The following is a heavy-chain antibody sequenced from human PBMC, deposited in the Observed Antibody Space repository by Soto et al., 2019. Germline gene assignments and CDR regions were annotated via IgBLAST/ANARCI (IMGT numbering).Heavy chain of an antibody. J-gene: IGHJ4*02. CDR2: INPNSGGT. V-gene: IGHV1-2*04. Sequence: QVQLVQSGAEVKKPGDSVKVSCKASGYTFTGYYMHWVRQAPGQGLEWMGWINPNSGGTNYAQKFQGWVTMTRDTSISTAYMELSRLRSDDTAVYYCARGDYGSGSFAFFDYWGQGTLVTVSS. CDR3: ARGDYGSGSFAFFDY. CDR1: GYTFTGYY. D-gene: IGHD3-10*01.